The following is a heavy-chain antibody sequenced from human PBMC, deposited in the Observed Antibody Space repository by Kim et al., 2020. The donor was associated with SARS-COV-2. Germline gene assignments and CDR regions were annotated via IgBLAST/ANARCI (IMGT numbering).Heavy chain of an antibody. J-gene: IGHJ4*02. V-gene: IGHV4-31*02. D-gene: IGHD6-13*01. Sequence: STYYNPSLKSRVTISVDTSKNQFSLKLSSVTAADTAVYYCARDSAAGVDYWGQGTLVTVSS. CDR2: ST. CDR3: ARDSAAGVDY.